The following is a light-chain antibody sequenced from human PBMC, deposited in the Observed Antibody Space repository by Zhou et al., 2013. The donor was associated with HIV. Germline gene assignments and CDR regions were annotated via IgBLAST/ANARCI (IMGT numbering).Light chain of an antibody. J-gene: IGKJ2*01. CDR1: QSVGNY. V-gene: IGKV3-11*01. CDR3: QKYGNWPPQFT. Sequence: EVVLTQSPATLSLSPGERAILSCRASQSVGNYLAWYQQKPGQAPRLLIFDASDRAAGVPARFSGSGSGTDFTLTISSLEPEDFAIYYCQKYGNWPPQFTFGQGTKVEIK. CDR2: DAS.